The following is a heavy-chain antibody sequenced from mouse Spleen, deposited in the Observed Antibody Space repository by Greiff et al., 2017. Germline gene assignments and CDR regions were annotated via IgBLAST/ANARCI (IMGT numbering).Heavy chain of an antibody. V-gene: IGHV2-2*02. CDR3: ARRGITTAQGFAY. D-gene: IGHD1-2*01. Sequence: QVQLKESGPGLVQPSQSLSITCTVSGFSLTSYGVHWVRQSPGKGLEWLGVIWSGGSTDYNAAFISRLSISKDNSKSQVFFKMNSLQANDTAIYYCARRGITTAQGFAYWGQGTLVTVSA. J-gene: IGHJ3*01. CDR1: GFSLTSYG. CDR2: IWSGGST.